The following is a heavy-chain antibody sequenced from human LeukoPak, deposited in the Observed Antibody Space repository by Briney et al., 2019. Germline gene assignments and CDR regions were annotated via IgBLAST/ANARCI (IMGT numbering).Heavy chain of an antibody. D-gene: IGHD1-26*01. CDR1: GYTFTSYY. V-gene: IGHV1-46*01. Sequence: GASVKASCKASGYTFTSYYMHWVRQPHGQGLEWMGIINPSGGSTSYAQKFQGKVTMNRDLATSTVYMELSSLRSEDTAVYCCERDGAHSGSYYFDYWGQGTLVTVSS. J-gene: IGHJ4*02. CDR2: INPSGGST. CDR3: ERDGAHSGSYYFDY.